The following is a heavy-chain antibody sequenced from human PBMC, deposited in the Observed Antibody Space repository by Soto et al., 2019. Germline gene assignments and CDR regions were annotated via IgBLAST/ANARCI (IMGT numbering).Heavy chain of an antibody. Sequence: QVQLQQWGAGLLKPSETLSLTCAVYGGSFSGYYWSWIRQPPGKGLEWIGEINHSGSTNYNPSLKSRVTISADTSKNQSSLKLSSVTAADTAVYYCASLGVPYGSGSYYSRYYYYYGMDVWGQGTTVTVSS. J-gene: IGHJ6*02. CDR3: ASLGVPYGSGSYYSRYYYYYGMDV. CDR1: GGSFSGYY. D-gene: IGHD3-10*01. V-gene: IGHV4-34*01. CDR2: INHSGST.